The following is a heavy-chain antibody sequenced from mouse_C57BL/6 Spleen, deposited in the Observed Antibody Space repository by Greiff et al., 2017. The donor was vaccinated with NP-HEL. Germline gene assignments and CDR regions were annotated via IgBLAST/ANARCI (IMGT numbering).Heavy chain of an antibody. CDR2: IYPGDGDT. CDR1: GYAFSSYW. Sequence: QVQLQQSGAELVKPGASVKISCKASGYAFSSYWMNWVKQRPGKGLEWIGQIYPGDGDTNYNGKFKGKATLTADKSSSTAYMQLSSLTSEDSAVYFCARDDITPVVAPTFHFDYWGQGTTLTVSS. CDR3: ARDDITPVVAPTFHFDY. V-gene: IGHV1-80*01. J-gene: IGHJ2*01. D-gene: IGHD1-1*01.